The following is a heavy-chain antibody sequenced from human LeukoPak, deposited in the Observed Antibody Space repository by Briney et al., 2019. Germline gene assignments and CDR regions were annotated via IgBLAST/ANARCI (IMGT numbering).Heavy chain of an antibody. J-gene: IGHJ4*02. CDR3: ARGGITMVRGVITPYYFDY. Sequence: SVTVSCTASGDTFSIYAISWVRQAPGQGLEWMGGIIPMFGTANYAQTFQGRVTITADESTSTAYMDLSSLRSEDTAVYYCARGGITMVRGVITPYYFDYWGQGTLVTVSS. D-gene: IGHD3-10*01. CDR2: IIPMFGTA. CDR1: GDTFSIYA. V-gene: IGHV1-69*13.